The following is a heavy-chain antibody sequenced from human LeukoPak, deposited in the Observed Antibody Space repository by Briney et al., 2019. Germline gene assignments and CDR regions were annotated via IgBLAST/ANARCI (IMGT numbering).Heavy chain of an antibody. Sequence: ASVKVSCKASGGTFSSYAISWVRQAPGQGLEWMGGIIPIFGTANYAQKFQGRVTITADESTSTAYMELSSLRSEDTAVYYCARSVEYYYDSSGYYPLFYCYYGMDAWGQGTTVTVSS. CDR1: GGTFSSYA. J-gene: IGHJ6*02. D-gene: IGHD3-22*01. CDR3: ARSVEYYYDSSGYYPLFYCYYGMDA. CDR2: IIPIFGTA. V-gene: IGHV1-69*13.